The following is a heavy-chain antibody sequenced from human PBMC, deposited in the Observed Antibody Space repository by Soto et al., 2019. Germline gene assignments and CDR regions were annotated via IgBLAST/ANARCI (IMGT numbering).Heavy chain of an antibody. CDR3: AKPRVSYDSSGFPDY. CDR1: GFTFRSYA. D-gene: IGHD3-22*01. V-gene: IGHV3-30*18. J-gene: IGHJ4*02. Sequence: GGSLRLSCAASGFTFRSYAMHWVRQAPGKGLEWVAVMSHDGSNKYYADSVKGRFTISRDNSRNTLYLQMDSLRAEDTAVYYCAKPRVSYDSSGFPDYWGQGTLVTVS. CDR2: MSHDGSNK.